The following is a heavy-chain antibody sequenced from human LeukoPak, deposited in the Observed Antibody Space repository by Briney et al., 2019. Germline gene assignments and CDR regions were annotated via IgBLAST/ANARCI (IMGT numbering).Heavy chain of an antibody. CDR1: GGSGRSGGFY. CDR3: ARDRAFSGSNWFDP. V-gene: IGHV4-61*08. Sequence: LGTPSPPRTVSGGSGRSGGFYLSWIRGPPGEGLGGVGYIYYSGSTNYNPSLKSRVTISVDTSKNQFSLKLSSVTAADTAVYYCARDRAFSGSNWFDPWGQGTLVTVSS. CDR2: IYYSGST. D-gene: IGHD5-12*01. J-gene: IGHJ5*02.